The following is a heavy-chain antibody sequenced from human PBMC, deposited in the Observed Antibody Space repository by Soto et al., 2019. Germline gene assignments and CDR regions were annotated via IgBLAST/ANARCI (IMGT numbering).Heavy chain of an antibody. CDR1: GITSSGYG. CDR2: INPILDST. D-gene: IGHD6-25*01. V-gene: IGHV1-69*09. J-gene: IGHJ4*02. Sequence: QEQVVQSGPAMKEPGSSVKVSCRASGITSSGYGFSWVRQAPGQGLEWVGMINPILDSTHYAQNLQGRVSLSVDKSRDTAYLEVTSLRLEDTAIYFCATTKRARLDSWGRGTVVTVSS. CDR3: ATTKRARLDS.